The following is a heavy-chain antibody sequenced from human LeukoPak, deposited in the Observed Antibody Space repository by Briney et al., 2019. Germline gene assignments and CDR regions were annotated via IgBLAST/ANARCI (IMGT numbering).Heavy chain of an antibody. V-gene: IGHV1-18*01. CDR2: ISAYNGNT. Sequence: GASVKVSCKASGYTFTSYGISWVRQAPGQGLEWKGWISAYNGNTNYAQKLQGRVTMTTDTSTSTAYMELRSLRSDDTAVYYCARDLDTVTTGGFDYWGQGTLVTVSS. J-gene: IGHJ4*02. CDR3: ARDLDTVTTGGFDY. D-gene: IGHD4-17*01. CDR1: GYTFTSYG.